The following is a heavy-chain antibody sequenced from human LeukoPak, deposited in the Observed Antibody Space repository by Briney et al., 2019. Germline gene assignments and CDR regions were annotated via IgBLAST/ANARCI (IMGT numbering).Heavy chain of an antibody. D-gene: IGHD3-10*01. J-gene: IGHJ4*02. CDR1: GFTFSSFS. Sequence: GGSLRLSCAASGFTFSSFSMYWVRQAPGKGLVWVSRILGGESTTSYADSVKGRFTTSRDNAKNTLYLQMNSLRAEDTAVYYCAKDRGSGSYPSPLFDYWGRGILVTVSS. V-gene: IGHV3-74*01. CDR2: ILGGESTT. CDR3: AKDRGSGSYPSPLFDY.